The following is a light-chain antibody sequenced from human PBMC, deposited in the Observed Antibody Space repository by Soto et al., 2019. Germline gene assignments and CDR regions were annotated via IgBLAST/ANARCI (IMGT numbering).Light chain of an antibody. J-gene: IGKJ1*01. CDR3: QQYDSYSWT. Sequence: DIQMTHSPAGLAAYVRKVVSIACLASQSIGSWLAWYQQKPGKAPNLLIYEASTLQSGVPSRFSGSGSGTEFTLTISSLRPDDFATYYCQQYDSYSWTFGQGTKL. V-gene: IGKV1-5*01. CDR2: EAS. CDR1: QSIGSW.